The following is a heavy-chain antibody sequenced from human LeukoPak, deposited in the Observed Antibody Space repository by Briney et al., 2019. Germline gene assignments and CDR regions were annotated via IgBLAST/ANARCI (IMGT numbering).Heavy chain of an antibody. J-gene: IGHJ4*02. CDR2: IKSKTSGGTS. V-gene: IGHV3-15*01. D-gene: IGHD3-16*02. CDR3: AKDLPLTGGGVIFY. CDR1: APSFTDAW. Sequence: GGSLRPSCAASAPSFTDAWITWVRQVPGKWLEWVTHIKSKTSGGTSDYGPPVKDRFTLSRDESKNTVYLQMSSLRTDDTAVYYCAKDLPLTGGGVIFYWGRGTLVTVSS.